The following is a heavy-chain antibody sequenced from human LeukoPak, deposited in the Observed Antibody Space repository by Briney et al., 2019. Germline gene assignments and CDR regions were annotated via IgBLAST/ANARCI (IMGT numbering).Heavy chain of an antibody. CDR2: IIPILGIP. CDR1: GCTFSSYA. Sequence: SVKVSCKASGCTFSSYAISWVRQAPGQGLEWTGRIIPILGIPDYAQKLQGRVTITADKSTSTAYMELNSLRSEDTAVYYCARGRHKDIVVVPAATYNWFDPWGQGTLVTVSS. CDR3: ARGRHKDIVVVPAATYNWFDP. D-gene: IGHD2-2*01. V-gene: IGHV1-69*04. J-gene: IGHJ5*02.